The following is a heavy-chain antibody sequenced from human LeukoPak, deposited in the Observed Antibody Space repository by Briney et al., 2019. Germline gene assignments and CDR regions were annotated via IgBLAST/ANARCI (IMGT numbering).Heavy chain of an antibody. V-gene: IGHV3-74*01. CDR3: ARDLGQYYDTSDNWFDP. CDR1: GFTFSSYW. Sequence: GGSLRLSCAASGFTFSSYWTHWVRQAPGKGLVWVSRFNSDGSNTSYADSVKGRFTISRDNAKNTLNLQMNSLRAEDTAVYYCARDLGQYYDTSDNWFDPWGQGTLVTVSS. CDR2: FNSDGSNT. D-gene: IGHD3-22*01. J-gene: IGHJ5*02.